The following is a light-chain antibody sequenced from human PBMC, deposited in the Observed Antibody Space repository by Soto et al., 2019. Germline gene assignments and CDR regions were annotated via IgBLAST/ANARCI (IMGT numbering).Light chain of an antibody. CDR2: AAS. J-gene: IGKJ3*01. CDR1: QSVSSSY. CDR3: QQYGSSPRIT. Sequence: EFVLTQSPDTLSLSPGERATLSCRASQSVSSSYLAWYQQKPGQAPRLLLYAASNRATGIPDRFSGTGSGTDFTLTISRLEPEDFAMYYCQQYGSSPRITFGPGTKVDLK. V-gene: IGKV3-20*01.